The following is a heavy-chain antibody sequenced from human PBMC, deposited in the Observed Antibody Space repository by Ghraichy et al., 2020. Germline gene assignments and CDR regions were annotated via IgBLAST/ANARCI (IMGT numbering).Heavy chain of an antibody. J-gene: IGHJ6*03. V-gene: IGHV4-34*01. CDR1: GGSFSGYY. D-gene: IGHD2-15*01. CDR2: INHSGST. CDR3: ARAPRVGTKGYYYMDV. Sequence: SQTLSLTCAVYGGSFSGYYWSWIRQPPGKGLEWIGEINHSGSTNYNPSLKSRVTISVDTSKNQFSLKLSSVTAADTAVYYCARAPRVGTKGYYYMDVWGKGTTVTVSS.